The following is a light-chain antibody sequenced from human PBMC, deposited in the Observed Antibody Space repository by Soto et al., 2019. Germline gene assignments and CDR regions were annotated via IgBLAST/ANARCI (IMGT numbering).Light chain of an antibody. V-gene: IGLV2-14*01. CDR1: SSDVGGYNY. Sequence: QSALTQPASVSGSPGQWITISCTGTSSDVGGYNYVSWYQQHPGKAPKLMIYDVSNRPSGVSNRFSGSKSGNTASLTISGLQAEDEADYYCSSYTSSNPWVFGGGTKLTVL. J-gene: IGLJ3*02. CDR3: SSYTSSNPWV. CDR2: DVS.